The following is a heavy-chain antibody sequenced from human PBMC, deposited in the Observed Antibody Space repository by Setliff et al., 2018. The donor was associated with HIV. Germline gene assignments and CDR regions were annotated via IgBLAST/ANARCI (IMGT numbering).Heavy chain of an antibody. CDR3: ARDEYIVVVPAPLPIDF. CDR2: IRYDGSNK. CDR1: GFTFSSYG. J-gene: IGHJ4*02. Sequence: PGGSLRLSCAASGFTFSSYGMHWVRQAPGKGLEWVALIRYDGSNKYYADSVKGRFSISRDNAKNSVYLQMNSLRSDDTAVYYCARDEYIVVVPAPLPIDFWGQGTLVTVSS. V-gene: IGHV3-30*02. D-gene: IGHD2-2*01.